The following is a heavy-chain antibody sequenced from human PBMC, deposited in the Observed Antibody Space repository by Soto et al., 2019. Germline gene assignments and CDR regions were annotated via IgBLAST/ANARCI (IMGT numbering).Heavy chain of an antibody. D-gene: IGHD3-10*01. CDR1: GGTFSSYT. V-gene: IGHV1-69*08. Sequence: QVQLVQSGAEVKKPGSSVKVSCKASGGTFSSYTISWVRQAPGQGLEWMGRIIPILGIANYAQKFQGRVTITADKSTSPAYMELSSLRSEDTAVYYCAREDSYYGSWSYSPLFQHWGQGTLVTVSS. CDR2: IIPILGIA. J-gene: IGHJ1*01. CDR3: AREDSYYGSWSYSPLFQH.